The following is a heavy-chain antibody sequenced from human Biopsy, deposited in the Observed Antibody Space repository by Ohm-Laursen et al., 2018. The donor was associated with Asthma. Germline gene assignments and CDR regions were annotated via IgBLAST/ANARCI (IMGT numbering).Heavy chain of an antibody. V-gene: IGHV1-18*01. Sequence: ASVKVSCKTSGYTFNSAGITWVRQAPGQGLEWMGWISVYNGNTKVAQKLQNRVTMITDTSTSTAYMELRSLRSDDTAVYFCARAVDYSHYYGIDVWGQGATVTVS. CDR1: GYTFNSAG. CDR2: ISVYNGNT. J-gene: IGHJ6*02. D-gene: IGHD3-10*01. CDR3: ARAVDYSHYYGIDV.